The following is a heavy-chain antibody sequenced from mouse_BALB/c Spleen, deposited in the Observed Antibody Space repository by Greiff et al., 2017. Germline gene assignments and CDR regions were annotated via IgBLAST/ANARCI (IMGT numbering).Heavy chain of an antibody. CDR3: ASYDGAWFAY. J-gene: IGHJ3*01. D-gene: IGHD2-3*01. CDR1: GFNIKDTY. Sequence: EVKLMESGAELVKPGASVKLSCTASGFNIKDTYMHWVKQRPEQGLEWIGRIDPANGNTKYDPKFQGKATITADTSSNTAYLQLSSLTSEDTAVYYCASYDGAWFAYWGQGTLVTVSA. CDR2: IDPANGNT. V-gene: IGHV14-3*02.